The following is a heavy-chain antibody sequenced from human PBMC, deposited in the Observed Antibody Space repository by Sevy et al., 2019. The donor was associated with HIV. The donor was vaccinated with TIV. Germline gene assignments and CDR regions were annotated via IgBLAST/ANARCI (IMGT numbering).Heavy chain of an antibody. V-gene: IGHV3-48*03. CDR2: ISSSGSTI. CDR3: AKRGGHYDLGMDV. CDR1: GFTFSSFE. D-gene: IGHD3-3*01. J-gene: IGHJ6*02. Sequence: GGSLRLSCAASGFTFSSFEMTWVRQAPGKGLEWVSYISSSGSTIYYTNSVKGRFTISRDNPKNSLYLQMNSLRAEDTAVYYCAKRGGHYDLGMDVWGQGTTVTVS.